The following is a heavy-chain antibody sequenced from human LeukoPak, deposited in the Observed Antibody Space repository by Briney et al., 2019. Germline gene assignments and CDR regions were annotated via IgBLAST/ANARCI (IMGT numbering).Heavy chain of an antibody. CDR1: GGSLSGHY. CDR2: IYYSGTI. Sequence: PSETLSLTCSVSGGSLSGHYWSWIRQPPGKGLQWIGYIYYSGTINYNPSLKSRVTISGDTSKNHFSLKLRFVSAADSAVYYCARGGEPYFDYWGQGNLVTVSS. CDR3: ARGGEPYFDY. D-gene: IGHD1-26*01. J-gene: IGHJ4*02. V-gene: IGHV4-59*11.